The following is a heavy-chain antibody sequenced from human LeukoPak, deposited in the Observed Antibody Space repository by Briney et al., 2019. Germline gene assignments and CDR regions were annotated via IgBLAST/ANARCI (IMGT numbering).Heavy chain of an antibody. Sequence: GASVKVSCKASGGTFSSYAISWVRQAPGQRLEWMGWINVGNANTKYSQKLQGRVTITRDTSASTAYMELSTLRSEDTAVYYCARVPYYYDNNWFDPWGQGTLVTVSS. CDR2: INVGNANT. J-gene: IGHJ5*02. V-gene: IGHV1-3*01. CDR1: GGTFSSYA. CDR3: ARVPYYYDNNWFDP. D-gene: IGHD3-22*01.